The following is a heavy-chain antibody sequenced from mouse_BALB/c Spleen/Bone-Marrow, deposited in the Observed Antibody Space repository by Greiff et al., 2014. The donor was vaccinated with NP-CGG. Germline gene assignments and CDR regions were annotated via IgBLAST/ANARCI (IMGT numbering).Heavy chain of an antibody. Sequence: VQLQQPGAELVRSGASVKLSCAASGFNIKDYYMHWVKQRPEQGLEWIGWIDPENGDTEYAPKFQGKATMTAETSSNTAYLQLSSLTSEDTAVYYCNARGDYDFDYFDYWGQGTTLTVSS. CDR1: GFNIKDYY. CDR3: NARGDYDFDYFDY. J-gene: IGHJ2*01. V-gene: IGHV14-4*02. CDR2: IDPENGDT. D-gene: IGHD2-4*01.